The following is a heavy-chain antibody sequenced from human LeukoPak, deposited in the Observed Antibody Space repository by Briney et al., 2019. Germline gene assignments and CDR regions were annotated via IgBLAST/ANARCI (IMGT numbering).Heavy chain of an antibody. CDR1: GFTFSSYS. J-gene: IGHJ4*02. Sequence: GGSLRLSCAASGFTFSSYSMNWVRRAPGKGLEWVSYISSSSSTIYYADSMEGRFTISRDNAKNSLYLHMNSLRDEDTAVYYCARESATLVRGVITRQYYFDDWGQGTLVTVSS. CDR3: ARESATLVRGVITRQYYFDD. V-gene: IGHV3-48*02. D-gene: IGHD3-10*01. CDR2: ISSSSSTI.